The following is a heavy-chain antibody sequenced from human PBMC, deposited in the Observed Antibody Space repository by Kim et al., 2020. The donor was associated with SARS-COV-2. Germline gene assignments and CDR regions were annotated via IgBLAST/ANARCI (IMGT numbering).Heavy chain of an antibody. CDR3: ASPQYCGGDCIFQYYYYGMDV. D-gene: IGHD2-21*02. CDR2: IIPIFGTA. Sequence: SVKVSCKASGGTFSSYAISWVRQAPGQGLEWMGGIIPIFGTANYAQKFQGRVTITADESTSTAYMELSSLRSEDTAVYYCASPQYCGGDCIFQYYYYGMDVWGQGTTVTVSS. CDR1: GGTFSSYA. J-gene: IGHJ6*02. V-gene: IGHV1-69*13.